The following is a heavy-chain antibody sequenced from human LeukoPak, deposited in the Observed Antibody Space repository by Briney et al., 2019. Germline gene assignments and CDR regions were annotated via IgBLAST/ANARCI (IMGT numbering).Heavy chain of an antibody. CDR2: IYYSGST. CDR1: GGSISSGDYY. V-gene: IGHV4-30-4*01. D-gene: IGHD4-17*01. Sequence: SETLSLTCTVSGGSISSGDYYWSWIRQPPGKGLEWIGYIYYSGSTYYNPSLKSRVTISVDTSKNQFSLKLSSVTAADTAVYYCARSEPTTVTMGRGHYYGMDVWGQGTTVTVSS. J-gene: IGHJ6*02. CDR3: ARSEPTTVTMGRGHYYGMDV.